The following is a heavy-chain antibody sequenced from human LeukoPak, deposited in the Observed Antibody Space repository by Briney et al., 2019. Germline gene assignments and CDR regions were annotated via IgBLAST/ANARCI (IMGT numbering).Heavy chain of an antibody. CDR2: IYYSGST. Sequence: SETLSLTCTVSGGSISSYYWSWIRQPPGKGLEWIGYIYYSGSTNYNPSLKSRVTISVDTSKNQFSLKLSSVTAADTAVYYCSRENGAFSPFGYWGQGTLVTVPS. J-gene: IGHJ4*02. D-gene: IGHD2-8*01. V-gene: IGHV4-59*12. CDR3: SRENGAFSPFGY. CDR1: GGSISSYY.